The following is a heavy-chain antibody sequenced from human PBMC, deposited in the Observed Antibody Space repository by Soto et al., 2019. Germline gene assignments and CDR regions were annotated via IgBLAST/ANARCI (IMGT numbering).Heavy chain of an antibody. CDR3: TIVRVADSALDH. V-gene: IGHV3-30*03. Sequence: GRALKRSCVGPGFIFSNKDMHWVRQTPGKGLEWVAFMSYDGSDTFYADSVKGRFTISRDNSKNTLFLHMSNLRAEDTAMYYCTIVRVADSALDHWGQGTLVTVSS. CDR2: MSYDGSDT. CDR1: GFIFSNKD. J-gene: IGHJ4*02. D-gene: IGHD3-10*02.